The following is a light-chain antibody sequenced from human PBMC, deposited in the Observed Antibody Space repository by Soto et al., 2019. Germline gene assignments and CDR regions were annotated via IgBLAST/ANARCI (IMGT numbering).Light chain of an antibody. V-gene: IGKV1-39*01. CDR3: QQLRMYPST. CDR1: QSISNY. Sequence: DIKMTQSPSSLSASVGDRVTITCRASQSISNYLQWYQHKSGQAPRLLVYAASSLHSGVPSRFSGSGSGTDFALTITSLQAEDFATYYCQQLRMYPSTFGGGTKVEIK. J-gene: IGKJ4*01. CDR2: AAS.